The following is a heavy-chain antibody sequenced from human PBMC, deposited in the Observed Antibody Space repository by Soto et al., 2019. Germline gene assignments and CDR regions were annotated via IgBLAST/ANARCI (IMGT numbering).Heavy chain of an antibody. V-gene: IGHV3-30-3*01. J-gene: IGHJ3*02. D-gene: IGHD3-22*01. CDR3: ARGGYYYDSSGYYYDAFDI. CDR1: GFTFSSYA. CDR2: ISYDGSNK. Sequence: GGSLRLSCAASGFTFSSYATHWVRQAPGKGLEWVAVISYDGSNKYYADSVKGRFTISRDNSKNTLYLQMNSLRAEDTAVYYCARGGYYYDSSGYYYDAFDIWGQGTMVTVSS.